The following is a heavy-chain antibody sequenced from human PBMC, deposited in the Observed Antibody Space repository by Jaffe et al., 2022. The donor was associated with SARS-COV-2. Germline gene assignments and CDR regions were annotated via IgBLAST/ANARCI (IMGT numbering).Heavy chain of an antibody. Sequence: QITLEEFGPALVKSRHTLTLTCTFSGFSLTTRGVGVAWIRQPPGKALEWLALIYWDDNKHYSPSLRTRLTVTRDTSKNQVVLTMTNMDPVDTATYYCAHLYDVPRGLTYWGRGALVTVSS. CDR2: IYWDDNK. CDR1: GFSLTTRGVG. D-gene: IGHD3-3*01. V-gene: IGHV2-5*02. CDR3: AHLYDVPRGLTY. J-gene: IGHJ4*02.